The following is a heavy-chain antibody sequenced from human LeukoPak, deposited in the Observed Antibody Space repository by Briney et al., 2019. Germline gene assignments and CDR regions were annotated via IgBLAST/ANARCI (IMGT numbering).Heavy chain of an antibody. CDR3: ARHPFATPFDY. D-gene: IGHD2-15*01. CDR1: GGSISGNY. V-gene: IGHV4-59*08. J-gene: IGHJ4*02. Sequence: SETLSLTCTVSGGSISGNYWSWIRQPPGKGLEWIGYAYSSGHTNYNSSLRSRVTMSLDTSKSQFSLRLSSVTAADTAVYFCARHPFATPFDYWGPGTLVTVSS. CDR2: AYSSGHT.